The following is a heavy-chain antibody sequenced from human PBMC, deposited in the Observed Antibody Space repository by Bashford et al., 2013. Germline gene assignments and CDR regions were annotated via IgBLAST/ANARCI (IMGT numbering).Heavy chain of an antibody. CDR3: ARDLYEQFGELRNPYFFDH. Sequence: GGPVRLSCAASGFTFSSYAMSWVRQAPGKGLEWVSAIGSSGDSTYYADSVRGRFTVSRDNSKNTLYLEMNSLRAEDTAVYYCARDLYEQFGELRNPYFFDHWGQGTLVTVSS. V-gene: IGHV3-23*01. CDR1: GFTFSSYA. J-gene: IGHJ4*02. CDR2: IGSSGDST. D-gene: IGHD3-10*01.